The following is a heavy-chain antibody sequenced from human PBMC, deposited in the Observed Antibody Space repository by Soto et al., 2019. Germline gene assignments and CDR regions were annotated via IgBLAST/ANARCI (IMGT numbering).Heavy chain of an antibody. CDR1: GYTFTSYG. J-gene: IGHJ4*02. D-gene: IGHD3-9*01. CDR2: ISAYNGNT. V-gene: IGHV1-18*01. Sequence: ASVKVSCKASGYTFTSYGISWVRQAPGQGLEWMGWISAYNGNTNYAQKLQGRVTMTTDTSTSTAYMELRSLRSDDTAVYFCARGSYDILTGYSLFDYWGQGTLVTVSS. CDR3: ARGSYDILTGYSLFDY.